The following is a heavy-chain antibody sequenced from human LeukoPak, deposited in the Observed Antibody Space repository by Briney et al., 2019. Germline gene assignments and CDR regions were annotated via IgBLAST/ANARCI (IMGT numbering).Heavy chain of an antibody. Sequence: KASETLSLTCTVSGGSISSNSYYWGWIRQPPGKGLEWIGTIYYSGSTYYNPSLKSRVTISVDTSKNQFSLKLSSVTAADTAVYYCASMDYGGKSYEDMDYWGQGTLVTVSS. CDR3: ASMDYGGKSYEDMDY. CDR1: GGSISSNSYY. V-gene: IGHV4-39*01. CDR2: IYYSGST. J-gene: IGHJ4*02. D-gene: IGHD4-23*01.